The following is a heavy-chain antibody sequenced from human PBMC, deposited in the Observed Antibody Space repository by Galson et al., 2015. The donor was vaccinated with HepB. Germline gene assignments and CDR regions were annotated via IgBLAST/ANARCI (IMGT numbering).Heavy chain of an antibody. D-gene: IGHD5-18*01. Sequence: SVKVSCKASGYTFTSYAMHWVRQAPGQRLEWMGWINAGNGNTKYSQKFQGRVTITRDTSASTAYMELSSLRSEDTAVYYCARAEASGVDTAMFPPKGYDYWGQGTLVTVSS. CDR3: ARAEASGVDTAMFPPKGYDY. J-gene: IGHJ4*02. CDR2: INAGNGNT. V-gene: IGHV1-3*01. CDR1: GYTFTSYA.